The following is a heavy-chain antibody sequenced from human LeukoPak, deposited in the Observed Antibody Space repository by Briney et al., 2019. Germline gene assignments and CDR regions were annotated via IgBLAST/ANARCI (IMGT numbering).Heavy chain of an antibody. CDR3: ARVRGWQLVGNYYYMDV. CDR1: GYTFTSYD. J-gene: IGHJ6*03. CDR2: MNPNSGNT. Sequence: ASVKVSCKASGYTFTSYDSNWVRQATGQGLEWMGWMNPNSGNTGYAQKFQGRVTITRNTSISTAYMELSSLRSEDTAVYYCARVRGWQLVGNYYYMDVWGKGTTVTVSS. D-gene: IGHD6-6*01. V-gene: IGHV1-8*03.